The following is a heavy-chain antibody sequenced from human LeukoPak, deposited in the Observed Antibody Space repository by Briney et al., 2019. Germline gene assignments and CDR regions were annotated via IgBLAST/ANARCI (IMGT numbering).Heavy chain of an antibody. CDR1: GYTFTGYD. Sequence: GASVKVSCKTSGYTFTGYDINWVRQAPGQGLEWMAWMNPYSDNTGYLQKFRGRLTMTRDISIGTAYMELSSLGSEDTAVYYCVRSSSLVRGVILLTSDHHGIHWGQGTLVTVTS. CDR2: MNPYSDNT. CDR3: VRSSSLVRGVILLTSDHHGIH. V-gene: IGHV1-8*01. D-gene: IGHD3-10*01. J-gene: IGHJ4*02.